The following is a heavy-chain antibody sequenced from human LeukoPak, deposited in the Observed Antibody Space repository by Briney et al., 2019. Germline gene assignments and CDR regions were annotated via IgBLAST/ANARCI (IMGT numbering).Heavy chain of an antibody. D-gene: IGHD3-22*01. CDR3: ARGRHDITMIVVVMTSVSYYLDV. Sequence: SETLSLTCAVYGGSFSGYHWTWIRQSPGKGLEWIGDINPSGSTYYNTTLKSRLTISVDTSKTQSSLKLRSVTAADTAVYYCARGRHDITMIVVVMTSVSYYLDVWGKGTTVTVS. V-gene: IGHV4-34*01. CDR1: GGSFSGYH. CDR2: INPSGST. J-gene: IGHJ6*03.